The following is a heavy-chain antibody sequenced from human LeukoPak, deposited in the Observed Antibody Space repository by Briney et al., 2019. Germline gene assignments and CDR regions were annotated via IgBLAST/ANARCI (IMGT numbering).Heavy chain of an antibody. J-gene: IGHJ5*02. D-gene: IGHD2-21*02. CDR3: ARAPYCGGDCYSGARFDP. CDR1: GGSISSGGYS. Sequence: SETLSLTCAVSGGSISSGGYSWSWIRQPPGKGLEWIGYIYHSGSTYYNPSLKSRVTISVGRSKNQFSLKLSSVTAADTAVYYCARAPYCGGDCYSGARFDPWGQGTLVTVSP. CDR2: IYHSGST. V-gene: IGHV4-30-2*01.